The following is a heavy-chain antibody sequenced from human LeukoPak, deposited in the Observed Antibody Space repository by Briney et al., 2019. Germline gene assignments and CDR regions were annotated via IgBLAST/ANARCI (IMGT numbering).Heavy chain of an antibody. CDR1: GDSVSSSSNY. CDR2: IYYTGST. V-gene: IGHV4-39*07. CDR3: ARDSHYSSSSLYYYYNMNV. J-gene: IGHJ6*03. D-gene: IGHD6-6*01. Sequence: PSETLSLTCTVSGDSVSSSSNYWGWIRQPPGKGLEWIGNIYYTGSTYYNPSLKSRLNISIDTSENQFSLKLSSVTAADTAVYYCARDSHYSSSSLYYYYNMNVWGKGTTVTVSS.